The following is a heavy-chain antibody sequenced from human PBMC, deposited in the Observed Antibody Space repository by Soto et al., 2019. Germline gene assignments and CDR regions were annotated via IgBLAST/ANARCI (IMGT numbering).Heavy chain of an antibody. CDR1: GGSISSPNFY. Sequence: SETLSLTCTVSGGSISSPNFYWSWIRQHPGKGLEWIGHIYYNGTTNYNPTLKSRVTISVDTSKNQFSLKLSSVTAADTAVYYCARVYGDYLDYWGQGTLVTVSS. CDR3: ARVYGDYLDY. CDR2: IYYNGTT. D-gene: IGHD4-17*01. V-gene: IGHV4-61*01. J-gene: IGHJ4*02.